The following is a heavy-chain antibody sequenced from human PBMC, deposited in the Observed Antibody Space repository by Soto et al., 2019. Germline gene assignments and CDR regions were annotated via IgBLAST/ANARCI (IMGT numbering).Heavy chain of an antibody. CDR3: AKWGGGGSDY. D-gene: IGHD1-26*01. CDR2: IDTDGRVT. V-gene: IGHV3-74*01. Sequence: EVQLVESGGGLVQPGGSLRLSCAASGLTFSGYWMHWVRQAPGKGLVWVSRIDTDGRVTNYADSVEGRFTISRDDAKNTLYLQMNSLRAEDTAVYYCAKWGGGGSDYWGQGSLVTVSS. J-gene: IGHJ4*02. CDR1: GLTFSGYW.